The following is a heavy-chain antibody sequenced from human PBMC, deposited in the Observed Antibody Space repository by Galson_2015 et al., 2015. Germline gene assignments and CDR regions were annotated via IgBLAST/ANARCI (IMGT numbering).Heavy chain of an antibody. D-gene: IGHD3-22*01. J-gene: IGHJ5*02. CDR3: ASLQNDSSGHLVP. Sequence: SLRLSCAASGFTFSSYAMHWVRQAPGKGLEWVAVISYDGSNKYYADSVKGRFTISRDNSKNTLYLQMNSLRAEDTAVYYCASLQNDSSGHLVPWGQGTLVTVSS. CDR1: GFTFSSYA. V-gene: IGHV3-30-3*01. CDR2: ISYDGSNK.